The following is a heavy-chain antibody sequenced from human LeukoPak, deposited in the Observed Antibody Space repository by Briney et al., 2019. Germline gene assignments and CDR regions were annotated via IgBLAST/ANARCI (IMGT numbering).Heavy chain of an antibody. V-gene: IGHV1-69*13. CDR1: GGTFSSYA. CDR2: IIPIFGTA. Sequence: SVKVSCKASGGTFSSYAISWVRQAPGQGLEWMGGIIPIFGTANYAQKFQGRVTITADESTSTAYMELSSLRSEDTAVYYCASHYDILAGYYQYFQHWGQGTLVTVSS. J-gene: IGHJ1*01. D-gene: IGHD3-9*01. CDR3: ASHYDILAGYYQYFQH.